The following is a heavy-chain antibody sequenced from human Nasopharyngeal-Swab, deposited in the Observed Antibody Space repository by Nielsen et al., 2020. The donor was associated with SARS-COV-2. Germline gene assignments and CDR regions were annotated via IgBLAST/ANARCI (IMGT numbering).Heavy chain of an antibody. CDR2: ISHSGGT. J-gene: IGHJ4*02. D-gene: IGHD3-22*01. CDR1: AGSFSDFS. CDR3: ARVVGLGYYDSSGYFLRGYFDY. Sequence: SETLSLTCAVSAGSFSDFSWSWVRQPPGQGLEWIGDISHSGGTKYNSSFKSRVTISVDTSKKQFSLKLTSVTAADTAVYYCARVVGLGYYDSSGYFLRGYFDYWGQGTLVTVSS. V-gene: IGHV4-34*01.